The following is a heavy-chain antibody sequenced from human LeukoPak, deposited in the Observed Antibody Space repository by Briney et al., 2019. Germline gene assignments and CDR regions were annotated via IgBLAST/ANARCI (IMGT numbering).Heavy chain of an antibody. CDR1: GFTFDDYA. Sequence: PGRSLRLSCAASGFTFDDYAMHWVRQAPGKGLEWVSGISWNSGSIGYADSVKGRFTISRDNAKNSLYLQMNSLRAEDTALYYCAKDRAAAGTIDWFDPWGQGTLVTVSS. J-gene: IGHJ5*02. D-gene: IGHD6-13*01. CDR2: ISWNSGSI. CDR3: AKDRAAAGTIDWFDP. V-gene: IGHV3-9*01.